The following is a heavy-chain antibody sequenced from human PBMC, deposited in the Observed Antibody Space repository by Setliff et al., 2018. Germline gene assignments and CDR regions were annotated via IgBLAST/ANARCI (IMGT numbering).Heavy chain of an antibody. D-gene: IGHD3-3*01. CDR2: IYTSWST. V-gene: IGHV4-61*09. CDR1: GDSISSRRNY. CDR3: ARMSGFQYIDV. Sequence: SETLSLTCTVSGDSISSRRNYWGWFRQPPGKELEWIGQIYTSWSTNYNPSLKSRVTISLATSKNQFSLSLTSVTAEDTAVYYCARMSGFQYIDVWDKGTTVTVSS. J-gene: IGHJ6*03.